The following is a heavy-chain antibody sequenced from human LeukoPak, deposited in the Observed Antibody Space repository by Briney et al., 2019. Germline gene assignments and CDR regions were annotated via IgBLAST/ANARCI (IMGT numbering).Heavy chain of an antibody. Sequence: SETLSLTCTVSGGSISSYYWSWIRQPPGKGLEWIGYIYYSESTNYNPSLKSRVTISTDTSKSQFSLKLSSVTAADTAVYYCARDPVAGTGDNFDYWGQGTLVTVSS. CDR2: IYYSEST. CDR3: ARDPVAGTGDNFDY. J-gene: IGHJ4*02. CDR1: GGSISSYY. V-gene: IGHV4-59*12. D-gene: IGHD6-19*01.